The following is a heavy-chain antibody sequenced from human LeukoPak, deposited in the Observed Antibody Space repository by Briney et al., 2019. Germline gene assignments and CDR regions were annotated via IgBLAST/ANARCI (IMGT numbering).Heavy chain of an antibody. CDR2: ISTHSNYI. CDR3: ARVRMGRFNRYAPDAFDI. V-gene: IGHV3-21*04. Sequence: KPGGSLRLSCAASGFTLSDYTMNWVRQAPGKGLEWVSSISTHSNYIYYVDSLKGRFTLSRDNAKNSLYLQMNSLRAEDTAVYYCARVRMGRFNRYAPDAFDIWGQGTMVTVSS. CDR1: GFTLSDYT. J-gene: IGHJ3*02. D-gene: IGHD3-3*01.